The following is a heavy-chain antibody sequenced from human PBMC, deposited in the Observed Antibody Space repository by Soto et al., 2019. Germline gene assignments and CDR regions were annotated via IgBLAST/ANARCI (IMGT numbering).Heavy chain of an antibody. Sequence: GESLKISCKASGYSFTSYWIAWVRQMPGKGLEWMGIIYPGDSDTRYSPSFQGQVTISAGRSISTAYLHWSSLKASDTAMYYCAREGGYCSSTSCQGIDYWGQGTLVTVSS. V-gene: IGHV5-51*01. CDR3: AREGGYCSSTSCQGIDY. CDR1: GYSFTSYW. J-gene: IGHJ4*02. D-gene: IGHD2-2*01. CDR2: IYPGDSDT.